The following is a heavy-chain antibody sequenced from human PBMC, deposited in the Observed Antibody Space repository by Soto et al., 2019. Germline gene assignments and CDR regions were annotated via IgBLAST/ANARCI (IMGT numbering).Heavy chain of an antibody. CDR1: GFMFDDYA. CDR3: ANSKSIASRPFDY. Sequence: EVQLVESGGGLVQPGRSLRLSCEASGFMFDDYAMYWVRQAPGKGLEWVSGISWNSNSIVYADSVKGRFTISRDNAKNSLYLQMNSLKPEDTALYDCANSKSIASRPFDYWGQGTLVTVSS. D-gene: IGHD6-6*01. CDR2: ISWNSNSI. J-gene: IGHJ4*02. V-gene: IGHV3-9*01.